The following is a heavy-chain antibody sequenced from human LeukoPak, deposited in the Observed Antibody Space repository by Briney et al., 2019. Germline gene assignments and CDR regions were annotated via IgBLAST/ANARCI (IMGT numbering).Heavy chain of an antibody. J-gene: IGHJ4*02. V-gene: IGHV4-34*01. CDR2: INHSGST. Sequence: KSSETLSLTCAVYGGSFSGYYWSWIRQPPGKGLEWIGEINHSGSTNYNPSLKSRVTISVDTSKNQFSLKLSSVTAVDTAVYYCARVSRGLAYYYDSSGYSYWGQGTLVTVSS. D-gene: IGHD3-22*01. CDR1: GGSFSGYY. CDR3: ARVSRGLAYYYDSSGYSY.